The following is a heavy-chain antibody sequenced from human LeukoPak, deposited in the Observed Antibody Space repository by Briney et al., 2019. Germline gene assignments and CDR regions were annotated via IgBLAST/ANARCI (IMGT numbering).Heavy chain of an antibody. Sequence: SVKVSCKASGGTFSSYAISWVRQAPGQGLEWMGGIIPIFGTANYAQKFQGRVTITTDESTSTAYMELSSLRSEDTAVYYCARYDFWSGYSASAYYMDVWGKGTTVTVSS. CDR1: GGTFSSYA. CDR2: IIPIFGTA. CDR3: ARYDFWSGYSASAYYMDV. J-gene: IGHJ6*03. V-gene: IGHV1-69*05. D-gene: IGHD3-3*01.